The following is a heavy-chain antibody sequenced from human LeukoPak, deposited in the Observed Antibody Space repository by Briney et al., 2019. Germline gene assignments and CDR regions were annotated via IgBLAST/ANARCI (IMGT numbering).Heavy chain of an antibody. J-gene: IGHJ4*02. CDR1: GFTFGSYS. V-gene: IGHV3-21*01. CDR2: ISTSSDYI. D-gene: IGHD2-15*01. CDR3: ARGCSGGSCYDY. Sequence: GGSLRLSCAASGFTFGSYSMNWVRQAPGKGLEWVSSISTSSDYIYYADSVKGRFTISRDNAENSLFLQVNSLRAEDTAVYYYARGCSGGSCYDYWGQGTLVTVSS.